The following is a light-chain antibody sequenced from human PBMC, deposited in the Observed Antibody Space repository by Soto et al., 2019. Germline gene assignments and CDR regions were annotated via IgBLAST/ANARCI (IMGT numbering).Light chain of an antibody. CDR1: RDVGSD. Sequence: TQMTQSPLSLSASVGEKIIIACRASRDVGSDVSWYQQKPGQAPKLVIYAASNLYTGVPSRFSGRRSGTEFTLTISSLQPEDFASYYCLQDYGDSWTFGQGTKVEIE. CDR3: LQDYGDSWT. CDR2: AAS. J-gene: IGKJ1*01. V-gene: IGKV1-6*01.